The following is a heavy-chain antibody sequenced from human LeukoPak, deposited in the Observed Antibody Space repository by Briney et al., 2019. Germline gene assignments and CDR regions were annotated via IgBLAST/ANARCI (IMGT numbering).Heavy chain of an antibody. Sequence: QPGGPLRLSCAASGFTVSSNYMSWVRQAPGKGLEWVSVIYSGGSTYYADSVKGRFTISRDNSKNTLYLQMNSLRAEDTAVYYCARVFSSGWYGPADYWGQGTLVTVSS. CDR2: IYSGGST. V-gene: IGHV3-66*01. D-gene: IGHD6-19*01. J-gene: IGHJ4*02. CDR1: GFTVSSNY. CDR3: ARVFSSGWYGPADY.